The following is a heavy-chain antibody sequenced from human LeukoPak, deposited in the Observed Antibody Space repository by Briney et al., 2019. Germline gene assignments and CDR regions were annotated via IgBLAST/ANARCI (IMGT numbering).Heavy chain of an antibody. D-gene: IGHD2-21*01. CDR1: GFILSNHW. CDR2: VNKDGSEK. Sequence: GGSLRLSCAASGFILSNHWMTWVRQAPGKGPEWVANVNKDGSEKYYVDSVKGRFTISRDTAKNSLYLQMNNLRAEDTALYYCAKDFRIGYSAHFDYWGQGALVTVSS. CDR3: AKDFRIGYSAHFDY. J-gene: IGHJ4*02. V-gene: IGHV3-7*03.